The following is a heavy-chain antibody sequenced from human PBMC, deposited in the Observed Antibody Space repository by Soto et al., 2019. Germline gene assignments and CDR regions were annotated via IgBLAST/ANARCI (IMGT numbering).Heavy chain of an antibody. Sequence: ASVKVSCKASGYTFTGYYMHWVRQAPGQGLEWMGWINPNSGGTNYAQKFQGRVTMTRDTSISTAYMELSRLRSDDTAVYYCAREIRATYSGSLEYSYGMAVWGQGTRVTFSS. CDR2: INPNSGGT. J-gene: IGHJ6*02. CDR3: AREIRATYSGSLEYSYGMAV. CDR1: GYTFTGYY. D-gene: IGHD1-26*01. V-gene: IGHV1-2*02.